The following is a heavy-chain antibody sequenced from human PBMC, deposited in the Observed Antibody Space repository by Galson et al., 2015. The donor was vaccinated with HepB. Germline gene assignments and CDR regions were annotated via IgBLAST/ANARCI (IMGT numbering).Heavy chain of an antibody. CDR2: IIPIFGTA. D-gene: IGHD5-18*01. CDR3: AREGPGYSYGYFGY. J-gene: IGHJ4*02. V-gene: IGHV1-69*13. CDR1: GYTLTELS. Sequence: SVKVSCKVSGYTLTELSMHWVRQAPGQGLEWMGGIIPIFGTANYAQKFQGRVTITADESTSTAYMELSSLRSEDTAVYYCAREGPGYSYGYFGYWGQGTLVTVSS.